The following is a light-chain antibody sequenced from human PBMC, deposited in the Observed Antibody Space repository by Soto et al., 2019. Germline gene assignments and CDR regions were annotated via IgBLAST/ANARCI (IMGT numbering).Light chain of an antibody. Sequence: EIVLTQSPGTLSLSPGERATLSCTASQSLSSSYLAWYQQKPGQAPRLLIYGASGKASGIPDRFSGRGSGAGFALAISRWEPRDSAMYYCRQYGSSPHTFCQGTKVEIK. CDR2: GAS. CDR1: QSLSSSY. V-gene: IGKV3-20*01. J-gene: IGKJ1*01. CDR3: RQYGSSPHT.